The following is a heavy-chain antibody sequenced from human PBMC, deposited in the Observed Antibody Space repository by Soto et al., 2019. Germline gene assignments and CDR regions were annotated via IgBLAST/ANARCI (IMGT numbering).Heavy chain of an antibody. CDR1: GGTFSSYR. D-gene: IGHD6-13*01. CDR2: IVPIYRTA. V-gene: IGHV1-69*01. Sequence: QVQLVQSGAEVKKPGSSVKVSCKASGGTFSSYRINWVRQAPGQGLEWVGGIVPIYRTADYAQKFQGRVTITADESAGTSYMELRSLKAPDTAVYYCVRDSGAKLSSSWGQGTLVTVSS. CDR3: VRDSGAKLSSS. J-gene: IGHJ4*02.